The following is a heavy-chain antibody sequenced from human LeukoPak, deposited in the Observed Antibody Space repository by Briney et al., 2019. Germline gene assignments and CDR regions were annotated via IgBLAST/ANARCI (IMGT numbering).Heavy chain of an antibody. V-gene: IGHV1-18*01. CDR3: ARKVRYCSGGSCYSHIDY. CDR1: GYTFTSYG. CDR2: ISAYNGNT. J-gene: IGHJ4*02. Sequence: ASVKVSCKASGYTFTSYGISWVRQAPGQGLEWMGWISAYNGNTNYAQKLQGRVTMTTDTSTSTAYMELRSLRSDDTAVYYCARKVRYCSGGSCYSHIDYWGQGTLVTVSS. D-gene: IGHD2-15*01.